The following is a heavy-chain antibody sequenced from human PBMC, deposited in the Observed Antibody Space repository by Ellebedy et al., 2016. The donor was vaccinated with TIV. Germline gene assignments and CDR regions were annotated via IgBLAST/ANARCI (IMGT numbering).Heavy chain of an antibody. CDR3: ARDGYKIAAAGTRWFDP. CDR1: GYSFTNYW. J-gene: IGHJ5*02. V-gene: IGHV5-51*01. Sequence: GESLKISCKGSGYSFTNYWIGWVRQMPGKGLEWMGIIFPSDSDPRYSPSFQGQVTISAYKSISPAYLQWSSLKASDTAMYYCARDGYKIAAAGTRWFDPWGQGTLVTVSS. D-gene: IGHD6-13*01. CDR2: IFPSDSDP.